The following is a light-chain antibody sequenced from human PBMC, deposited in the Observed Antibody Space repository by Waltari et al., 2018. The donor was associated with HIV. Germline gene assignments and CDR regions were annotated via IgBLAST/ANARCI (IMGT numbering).Light chain of an antibody. CDR2: DVT. J-gene: IGLJ1*01. CDR1: SRDVGANNY. Sequence: QSALTQPRSVSGSPGQSVTISCGGSSRDVGANNYVSWYQQHPGRAPKLMIFDVTKRPSGVPDRCSGAKSGNTASLTISGLQADDEADYYCCSHAGSSYVFGPGTTVTVL. V-gene: IGLV2-11*01. CDR3: CSHAGSSYV.